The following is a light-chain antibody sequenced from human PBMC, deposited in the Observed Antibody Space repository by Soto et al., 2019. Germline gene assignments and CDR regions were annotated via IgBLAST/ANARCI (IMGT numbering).Light chain of an antibody. V-gene: IGKV1-39*01. CDR3: QQSYSTRFT. Sequence: FQMTQSPSSLSASVGDRVTITCRASQSINTYLNWYQFKPGKAPKLLIFSSSNLQTGVPSRFSGSGSGTHFTLTITRPQPEDSATYYCQQSYSTRFTFGPGTQVEI. J-gene: IGKJ3*01. CDR2: SSS. CDR1: QSINTY.